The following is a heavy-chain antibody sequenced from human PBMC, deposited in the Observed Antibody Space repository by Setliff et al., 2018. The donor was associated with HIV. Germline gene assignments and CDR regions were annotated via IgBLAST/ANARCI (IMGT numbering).Heavy chain of an antibody. Sequence: GGSLRLSCTVSGFTFTFSNAWMNWVRQAPGKGLEWVGRIKTKTDVGTTDYAAPVKGRFTLSRDDSKNMLYPQMNSLKTEDTALYFCTTIKSYGAFDFWGQGALVTVSS. CDR2: IKTKTDVGTT. CDR1: GFTFTFSNAW. CDR3: TTIKSYGAFDF. J-gene: IGHJ4*02. D-gene: IGHD5-18*01. V-gene: IGHV3-15*01.